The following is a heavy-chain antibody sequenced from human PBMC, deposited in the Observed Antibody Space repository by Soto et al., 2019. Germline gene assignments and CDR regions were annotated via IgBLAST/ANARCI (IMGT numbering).Heavy chain of an antibody. D-gene: IGHD3-3*01. V-gene: IGHV3-23*01. CDR3: AKAPQPLGVVIIDYFDY. Sequence: GGSLRLSCAASGFTFSSYAMSWVRQAPGKGLEWVSAISGSGGSTYYADSVKGRFTISRDNSKNTLYLQMNSLRAEDTAVYYCAKAPQPLGVVIIDYFDYWGQGTLVTVSS. J-gene: IGHJ4*02. CDR1: GFTFSSYA. CDR2: ISGSGGST.